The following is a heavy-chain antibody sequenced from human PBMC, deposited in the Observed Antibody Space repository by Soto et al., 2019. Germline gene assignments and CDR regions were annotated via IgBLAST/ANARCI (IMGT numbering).Heavy chain of an antibody. CDR1: GFTFSNAW. CDR3: STGLRWTSTDDY. CDR2: IKSKADGGTP. D-gene: IGHD2-15*01. Sequence: EVQLVESGGGLVEHGGSLRLSCVVSGFTFSNAWMRWVRQAPGKGLEWVGRIKSKADGGTPEYAASVEGRFTISRDDSKNTLYLQLDGLKTEDTAVYYCSTGLRWTSTDDYWGQGTLVTVSS. J-gene: IGHJ4*02. V-gene: IGHV3-15*01.